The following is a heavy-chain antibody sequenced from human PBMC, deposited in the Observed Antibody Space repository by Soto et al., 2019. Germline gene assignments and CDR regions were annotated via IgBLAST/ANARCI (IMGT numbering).Heavy chain of an antibody. CDR1: GYIFTSYW. J-gene: IGHJ6*02. CDR2: IYPGDSDT. CDR3: ARARDYVWGSYRSHGMDV. Sequence: VESLKISCKGSGYIFTSYWICCLLQVPGKGLEWMGIIYPGDSDTRYSPSFQGQVTISADKSISTAYLQWSSLKASDTAMYYCARARDYVWGSYRSHGMDVWGQGTTVTVSS. V-gene: IGHV5-51*01. D-gene: IGHD3-16*02.